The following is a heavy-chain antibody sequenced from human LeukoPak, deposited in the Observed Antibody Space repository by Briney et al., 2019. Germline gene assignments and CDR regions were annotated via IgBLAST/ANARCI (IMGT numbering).Heavy chain of an antibody. J-gene: IGHJ5*02. CDR2: ISSSSSTI. CDR3: ARDGGDYDFWSGPGWFDP. V-gene: IGHV3-48*01. D-gene: IGHD3-3*01. Sequence: GSLRLSCAASGFTFSSYSMNWVRQAPGKGLEWVSYISSSSSTIYYADSVKGRFTISRDNAKNSLYLQMNSLRAEDTAVYYCARDGGDYDFWSGPGWFDPRGQGTLVTVSS. CDR1: GFTFSSYS.